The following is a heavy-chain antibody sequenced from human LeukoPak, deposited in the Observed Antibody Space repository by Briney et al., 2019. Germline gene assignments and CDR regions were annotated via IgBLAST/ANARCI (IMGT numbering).Heavy chain of an antibody. CDR1: GGSISSGGYY. CDR3: ARVPRRDIVVVPAAIH. CDR2: IYHSGST. J-gene: IGHJ4*02. V-gene: IGHV4-30-2*01. D-gene: IGHD2-2*01. Sequence: SQTLSLTCTVSGGSISSGGYYWSWIRQPPGKGLEWIGYIYHSGSTYYNPSLKSRVTISVDRSKNQFSLKLSSVTAADTAVYYCARVPRRDIVVVPAAIHWGQGTLVTVSS.